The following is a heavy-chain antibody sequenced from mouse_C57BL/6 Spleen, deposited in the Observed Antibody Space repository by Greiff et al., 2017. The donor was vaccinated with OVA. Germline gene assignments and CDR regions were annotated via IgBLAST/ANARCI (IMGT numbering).Heavy chain of an antibody. J-gene: IGHJ4*01. D-gene: IGHD1-1*01. Sequence: QVQLQQSGPGLVAPSQSLSITCTVSGFSLTSYAISWVRQPPGKGLEWLGVIWTGGGTNYNSALKSRLSISKDNSKSQVFLKMNSLQTDDTARYYCARNYYGSSYALGAMDYWGQGTSVTVSS. V-gene: IGHV2-9-1*01. CDR3: ARNYYGSSYALGAMDY. CDR2: IWTGGGT. CDR1: GFSLTSYA.